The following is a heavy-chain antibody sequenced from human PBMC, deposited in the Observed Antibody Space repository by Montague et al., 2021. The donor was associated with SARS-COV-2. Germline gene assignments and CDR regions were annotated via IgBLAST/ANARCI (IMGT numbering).Heavy chain of an antibody. CDR3: ATLSRRTAAGTRDYFGLDV. V-gene: IGHV4-4*02. J-gene: IGHJ6*02. CDR2: IFHSGTI. Sequence: SETLSLTCRVSGDSISTSTWWTWVRQTPGKGLEWIGEIFHSGTIXHNPSLKSRVSISVDKSNNQFSLRLSSLIAADTAAYYCATLSRRTAAGTRDYFGLDVWGQGTTVVVSS. D-gene: IGHD6-13*01. CDR1: GDSISTSTW.